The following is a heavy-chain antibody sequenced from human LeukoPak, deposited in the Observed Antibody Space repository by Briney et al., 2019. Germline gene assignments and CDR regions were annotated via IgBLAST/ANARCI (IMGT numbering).Heavy chain of an antibody. Sequence: PGGSLRLSCAASGFTLSHYAMSWVRQAPEKGLEWVSSISAGGGNTYYVDSVKGRFTISRDNSKGTLHLEMNSLRAEDTAVYYCAKDRWGYGSYPSSNCPYFDSWGQGTLVTVSS. V-gene: IGHV3-23*01. CDR2: ISAGGGNT. CDR3: AKDRWGYGSYPSSNCPYFDS. D-gene: IGHD5-12*01. J-gene: IGHJ4*02. CDR1: GFTLSHYA.